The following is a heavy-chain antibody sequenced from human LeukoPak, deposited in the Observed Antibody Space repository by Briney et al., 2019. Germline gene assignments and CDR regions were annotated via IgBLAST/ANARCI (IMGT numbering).Heavy chain of an antibody. CDR2: ISAYNGNT. V-gene: IGHV1-18*01. CDR1: GYTFTSYG. D-gene: IGHD4/OR15-4a*01. Sequence: ASVKVSCKASGYTFTSYGTSWVRQAPGQGLEWMGWISAYNGNTNYAQKLQGRVTMTTDTSTSTAYMELRSLRSDDTAVYYCAAEHEKVDYRSTWFDPWGQGTLVTVSS. J-gene: IGHJ5*02. CDR3: AAEHEKVDYRSTWFDP.